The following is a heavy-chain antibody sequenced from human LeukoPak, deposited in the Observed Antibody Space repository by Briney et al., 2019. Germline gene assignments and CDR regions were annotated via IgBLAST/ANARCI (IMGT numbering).Heavy chain of an antibody. CDR1: GYSSANFW. CDR3: VRLRPGYSYGYFKY. Sequence: GESLKISCKGSGYSSANFWIGWVRQMPGKGLEWMGIIYPADSDTRYGPSFQGQVTISADKSISTAYLQWGSLKASDTAMYYCVRLRPGYSYGYFKYWGQGTLVTVSS. V-gene: IGHV5-51*01. D-gene: IGHD5-18*01. CDR2: IYPADSDT. J-gene: IGHJ4*02.